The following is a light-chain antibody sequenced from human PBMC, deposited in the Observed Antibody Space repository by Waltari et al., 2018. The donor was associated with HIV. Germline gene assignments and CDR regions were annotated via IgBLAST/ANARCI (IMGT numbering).Light chain of an antibody. CDR1: SSDVGGYTF. V-gene: IGLV2-8*01. CDR2: EVS. Sequence: QSALTQPPSAAGSPGQSVTISCTGTSSDVGGYTFVPWYQQHPGKAPKLMIYEVSKRPSGVPDRFSGSKSGNTASLTVSGFQPEDEADYYCSSYAGSNNFVFGTGTKVTVL. J-gene: IGLJ1*01. CDR3: SSYAGSNNFV.